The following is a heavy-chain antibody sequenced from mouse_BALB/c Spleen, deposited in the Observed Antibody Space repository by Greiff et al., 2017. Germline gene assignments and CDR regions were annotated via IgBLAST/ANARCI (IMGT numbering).Heavy chain of an antibody. V-gene: IGHV2-4-1*01. Sequence: VQLQQSGPGLVQPSQSLSITCTASGFSLTSYGVHWVRQSPGQGLEWLGVIWSGGSTDYNAAFISRLSISKDNSKSQVFFKMNSLQADDTAIYYCARNLGITTTNYYAMDYWGQGTSVTVSS. CDR1: GFSLTSYG. J-gene: IGHJ4*01. D-gene: IGHD2-4*01. CDR2: IWSGGST. CDR3: ARNLGITTTNYYAMDY.